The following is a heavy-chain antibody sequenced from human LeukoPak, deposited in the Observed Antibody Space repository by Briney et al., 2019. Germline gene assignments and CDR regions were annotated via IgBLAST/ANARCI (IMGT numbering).Heavy chain of an antibody. CDR1: GGSISSYY. Sequence: SETLSLTCTVSGGSISSYYWSWIRQPPAKGLEWIGYIYYSGSTNYNPSLKSRVTISVDTSKNQFSLKLSSVTAADTAVYYCAGGYYYGSGSYYMDVWGKGTTVTISS. V-gene: IGHV4-59*01. CDR2: IYYSGST. CDR3: AGGYYYGSGSYYMDV. D-gene: IGHD3-10*01. J-gene: IGHJ6*03.